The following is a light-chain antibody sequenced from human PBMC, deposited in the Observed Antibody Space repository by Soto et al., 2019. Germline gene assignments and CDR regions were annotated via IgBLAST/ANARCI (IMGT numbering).Light chain of an antibody. CDR2: KAS. CDR3: QQYNSYPWT. CDR1: QSISSW. Sequence: DIQMTQSPSTLSASVGDRVIITCRASQSISSWLAWYLQKPGKAPKLLIYKASSLASGVPSRFSGSGSGTEFTLAISSLQPDDFATYYCQQYNSYPWTVGQGTKVEIK. J-gene: IGKJ1*01. V-gene: IGKV1-5*03.